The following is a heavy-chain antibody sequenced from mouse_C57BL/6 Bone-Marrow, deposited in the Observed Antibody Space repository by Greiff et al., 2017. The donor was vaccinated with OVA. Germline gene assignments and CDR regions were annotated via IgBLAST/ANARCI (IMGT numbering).Heavy chain of an antibody. CDR3: AMGTTVVAKLGY. Sequence: QVQLQQPGAELVKPGALVKVSCKASGYTFTSYWMHWVKQRPGQGLEWIGRIHPSDSDTNYNQKFKGKATLTVDKSSSTAYMQLSSLTSEDSAVYYCAMGTTVVAKLGYWGQGTTLTVSS. CDR1: GYTFTSYW. D-gene: IGHD1-1*01. J-gene: IGHJ2*01. CDR2: IHPSDSDT. V-gene: IGHV1-74*01.